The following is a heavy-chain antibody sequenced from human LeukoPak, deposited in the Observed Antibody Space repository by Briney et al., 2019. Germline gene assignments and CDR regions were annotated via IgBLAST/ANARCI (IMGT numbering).Heavy chain of an antibody. CDR2: ISAYNGHTNGNT. D-gene: IGHD3-16*01. CDR3: ARGWGDY. V-gene: IGHV1-18*01. J-gene: IGHJ4*02. Sequence: ASVKVSCKASGGTFSSYAISWVRQAPGQGLEWMGWISAYNGHTNGNTNYVQKFQGRVTMTTDTSTNTAYMELRSLRSDDTAVYCARGWGDYWGQGTLVTVSS. CDR1: GGTFSSYA.